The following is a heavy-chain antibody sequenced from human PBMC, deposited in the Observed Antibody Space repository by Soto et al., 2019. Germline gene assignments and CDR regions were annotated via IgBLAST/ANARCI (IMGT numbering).Heavy chain of an antibody. J-gene: IGHJ5*02. Sequence: QVQVVESGGGVVQPGRSLRLSCVASGFTFSGYGMRWVRQAPGKGLEWVAIVSFEGSNRYYADSVKGRFTVSRDNSRNTLSLQMNSLTPDDTAVYYCAKGGSSSARYFDTWGQGTLVTVSS. D-gene: IGHD6-6*01. V-gene: IGHV3-30*18. CDR1: GFTFSGYG. CDR2: VSFEGSNR. CDR3: AKGGSSSARYFDT.